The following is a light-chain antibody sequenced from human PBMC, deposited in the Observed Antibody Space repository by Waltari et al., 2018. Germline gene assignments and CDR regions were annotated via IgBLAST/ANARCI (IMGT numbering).Light chain of an antibody. CDR3: QSWDSDLT. CDR1: NLGGKY. J-gene: IGLJ2*01. V-gene: IGLV3-1*01. Sequence: SYEVTQSPSVSVSPGQTATISCSGANLGGKYVCWFQHKPGQAPVLIIYQDNKRPSGIPGRFSASNSGNTATLTISGDQAVDEADYYCQSWDSDLTFGGGTKLTVL. CDR2: QDN.